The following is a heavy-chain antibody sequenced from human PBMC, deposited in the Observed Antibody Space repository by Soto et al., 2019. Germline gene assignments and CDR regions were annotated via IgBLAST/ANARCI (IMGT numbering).Heavy chain of an antibody. CDR3: ASKYYDFWSGYYRSYYGMDV. CDR1: GFTFSSYW. CDR2: INSDGSST. V-gene: IGHV3-74*01. D-gene: IGHD3-3*01. J-gene: IGHJ6*02. Sequence: GGSLRLSCAASGFTFSSYWMHWVRQAPGKGLVWVSRINSDGSSTSYADSVKGRFTISRDNAKNTLYLQMNSLRAEDTAVYYCASKYYDFWSGYYRSYYGMDVWGQGTTVTVSS.